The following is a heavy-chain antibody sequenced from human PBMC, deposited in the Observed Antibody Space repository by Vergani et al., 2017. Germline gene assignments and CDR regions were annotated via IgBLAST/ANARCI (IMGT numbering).Heavy chain of an antibody. CDR2: ISSSSSYI. Sequence: EVQLVESGGGLVQPGGSLRLSCAASGFTFSSYSMNWVRQAPGKGLEWVSYISSSSSYIYYADSVKGRFTISRDNAKNSLYLQMNSLRAEDTAVYYCAREVPNRYGRFGGVDYWGQGTLVTVSS. V-gene: IGHV3-21*05. J-gene: IGHJ4*02. CDR1: GFTFSSYS. D-gene: IGHD3-16*01. CDR3: AREVPNRYGRFGGVDY.